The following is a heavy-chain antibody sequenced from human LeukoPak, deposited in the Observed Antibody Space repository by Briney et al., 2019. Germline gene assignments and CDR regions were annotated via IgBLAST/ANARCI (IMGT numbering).Heavy chain of an antibody. J-gene: IGHJ4*02. V-gene: IGHV3-7*01. D-gene: IGHD2/OR15-2a*01. Sequence: AGSLRLSCAASGFTLSCYYMSWIRQAPGKGLEWIGNIGYDGSHKYYDSSLNGRITFSKDNTKNSVYMQMTILTADDTADYFCARKYFPHGLLTIVFDNWGQGTLVTVSS. CDR1: GFTLSCYY. CDR2: IGYDGSHK. CDR3: ARKYFPHGLLTIVFDN.